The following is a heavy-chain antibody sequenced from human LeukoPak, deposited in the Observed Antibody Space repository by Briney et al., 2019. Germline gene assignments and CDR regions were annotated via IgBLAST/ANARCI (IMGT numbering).Heavy chain of an antibody. Sequence: GGSLRLSCAASGFTFDDYAMHWVRHAPGKGLEWVSLISWDGGSTYYADSVKGRFTISTDNSKNSLYLQMNSLRAEDTALYYCAKESSHYFDYWGQGTLVTVSS. CDR1: GFTFDDYA. CDR3: AKESSHYFDY. J-gene: IGHJ4*02. CDR2: ISWDGGST. V-gene: IGHV3-43D*03.